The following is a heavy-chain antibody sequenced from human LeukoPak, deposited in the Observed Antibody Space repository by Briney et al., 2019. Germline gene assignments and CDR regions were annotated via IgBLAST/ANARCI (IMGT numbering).Heavy chain of an antibody. V-gene: IGHV1-8*01. Sequence: SVTVSFKAPGYTFTIYDINWVRQATGQGLEWMGWMNPNSGNTGYAQKFQGRVSMTRNTSISTAYMELSSLRSEDTAVYYCAREDSSSNYWGQGTLVTVSS. D-gene: IGHD6-6*01. CDR2: MNPNSGNT. CDR1: GYTFTIYD. CDR3: AREDSSSNY. J-gene: IGHJ4*02.